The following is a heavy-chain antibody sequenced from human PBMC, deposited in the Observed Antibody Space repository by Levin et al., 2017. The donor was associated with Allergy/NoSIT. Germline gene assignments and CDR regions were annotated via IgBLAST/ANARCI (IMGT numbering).Heavy chain of an antibody. V-gene: IGHV3-30*18. CDR3: AKEGLGQHEEYYFDY. J-gene: IGHJ4*02. CDR1: GFLFSSSG. Sequence: LSLTCAASGFLFSSSGMHWVRQAPGKGLEWVAVISYDGSNKYYADSVKGRFTISRDNSKNTLYLQMNSLRAEDTAVYYCAKEGLGQHEEYYFDYWGQGTLVTVSS. CDR2: ISYDGSNK. D-gene: IGHD2-2*01.